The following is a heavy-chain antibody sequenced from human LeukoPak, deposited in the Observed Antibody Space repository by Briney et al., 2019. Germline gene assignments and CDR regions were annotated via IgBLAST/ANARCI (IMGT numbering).Heavy chain of an antibody. CDR1: GFTFSDYG. CDR2: IRFDGSKK. CDR3: ARDSPPDD. Sequence: GGSLRLSCAASGFTFSDYGMVWVRQAPGKGLEWMALIRFDGSKKYYADSVEDRFTISRDNSKNTLYLQMNSLRAEDTAVYYCARDSPPDDWGQGTLVTVSS. V-gene: IGHV3-30*02. J-gene: IGHJ4*02.